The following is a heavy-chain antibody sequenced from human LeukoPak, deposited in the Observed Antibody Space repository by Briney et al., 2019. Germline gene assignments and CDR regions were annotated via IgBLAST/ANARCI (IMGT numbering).Heavy chain of an antibody. Sequence: SETLSLTCTVSSGSISRSYYYWGWMRQPPGKGLEWIGSVYYNGNTFYSPSLKSRVTISVDTSKNQFSLKLSSVTAADTAVYYCARSSGPYYDILTGYYKPRPAGWYFDLWGRGTLVTVSS. CDR3: ARSSGPYYDILTGYYKPRPAGWYFDL. V-gene: IGHV4-39*07. CDR2: VYYNGNT. J-gene: IGHJ2*01. D-gene: IGHD3-9*01. CDR1: SGSISRSYYY.